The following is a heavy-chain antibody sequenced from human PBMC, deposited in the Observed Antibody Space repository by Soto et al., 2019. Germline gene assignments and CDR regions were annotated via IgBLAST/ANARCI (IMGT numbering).Heavy chain of an antibody. CDR2: IYPGDSDT. V-gene: IGHV5-51*01. D-gene: IGHD3-10*01. CDR3: ARNMVRGVNFPQWFDP. J-gene: IGHJ5*02. CDR1: GYSFTSYW. Sequence: PGESLKISCKGSGYSFTSYWIGWVRQMPGKGLEWMGIIYPGDSDTRYSPSFQGQVTISADKSISTAYLQWSSLKASDTVMYYCARNMVRGVNFPQWFDPWGQGTLVTVSS.